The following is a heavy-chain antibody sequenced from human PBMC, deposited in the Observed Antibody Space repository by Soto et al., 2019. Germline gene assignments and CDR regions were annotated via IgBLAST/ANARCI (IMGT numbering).Heavy chain of an antibody. CDR3: ARRTNEQQRVPYGIDV. CDR1: GGTFSSYA. V-gene: IGHV1-69*06. D-gene: IGHD6-13*01. Sequence: QVQLVQSGAEVKKPGSSVKVSCKASGGTFSSYAISWVRQAPGQGLEWMGGIIPIFGTANYAQTFQGRVTVTGDKSTSTAYVELGSVRSEDTAVYYCARRTNEQQRVPYGIDVWGQGTTVTGSS. CDR2: IIPIFGTA. J-gene: IGHJ6*02.